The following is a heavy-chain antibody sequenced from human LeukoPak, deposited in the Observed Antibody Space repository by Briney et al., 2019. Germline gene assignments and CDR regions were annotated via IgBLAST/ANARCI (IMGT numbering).Heavy chain of an antibody. J-gene: IGHJ4*02. Sequence: GRSLRLSCAASGFTFSSYGMHWVRQAPGKGLEWVAVISYDGSNKYYADSVKGRFTISRDNSKNTLYLQMNSLRAEDTAVYYCARDSSGPLYWGQGTLVTVSS. CDR2: ISYDGSNK. D-gene: IGHD6-19*01. CDR1: GFTFSSYG. CDR3: ARDSSGPLY. V-gene: IGHV3-33*05.